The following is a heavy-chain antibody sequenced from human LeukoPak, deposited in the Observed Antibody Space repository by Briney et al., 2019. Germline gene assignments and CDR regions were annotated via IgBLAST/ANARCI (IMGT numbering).Heavy chain of an antibody. J-gene: IGHJ4*02. CDR1: GYIFTGYY. V-gene: IGHV1-2*02. D-gene: IGHD4-11*01. CDR3: ATGTITTYNY. CDR2: VNPNSGDT. Sequence: ASVKVSCKASGYIFTGYYIHWVRQAPGQGLESMGWVNPNSGDTSYAQNFQGRVTMTRDTSINTAHMELSRLRSDDTAVYYCATGTITTYNYWGQGTLVTVSS.